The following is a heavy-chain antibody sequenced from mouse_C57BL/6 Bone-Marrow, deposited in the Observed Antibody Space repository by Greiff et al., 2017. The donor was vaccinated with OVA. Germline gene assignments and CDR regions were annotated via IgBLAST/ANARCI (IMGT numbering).Heavy chain of an antibody. Sequence: VKLQQPGAELVKPGASVKLSCKASGYTFTSYWMHWVKQRPGQGLEWIGMIHPNSGSTNYNEKFKSKATLTVDKSSSTAYMQLSSLTSEDSAVYYCARIYYGNRYWYFDVWGTGTTVTVSS. CDR3: ARIYYGNRYWYFDV. CDR2: IHPNSGST. V-gene: IGHV1-64*01. D-gene: IGHD2-1*01. J-gene: IGHJ1*03. CDR1: GYTFTSYW.